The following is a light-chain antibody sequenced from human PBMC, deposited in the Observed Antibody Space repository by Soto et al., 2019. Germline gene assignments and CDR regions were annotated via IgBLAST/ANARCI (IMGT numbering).Light chain of an antibody. V-gene: IGLV2-14*01. CDR2: DVS. J-gene: IGLJ1*01. CDR1: SSDVGGYNY. CDR3: SSYTSSSTYV. Sequence: QSVLTQPASGSGSPGQSITIACTGTSSDVGGYNYVSWYQQYPGKAPRLVISDVSNRPSGVSNRFSGSKSGNSASLTISGLQAEDEADYYCSSYTSSSTYVFGTGTKVTVL.